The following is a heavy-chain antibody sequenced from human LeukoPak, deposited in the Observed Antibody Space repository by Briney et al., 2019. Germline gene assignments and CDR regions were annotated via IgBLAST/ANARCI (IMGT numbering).Heavy chain of an antibody. Sequence: GGSLRLSCAASGFTFSSYAMSWVRQAPGKGVEWVSAISGSGGSTYYADSVKGRFTISRDNSKNTLYLQMNSLRAEDTAVYYCAKARPYYYDSSAEKGGYYYYYMDVWGKGTTVTVSS. CDR2: ISGSGGST. CDR1: GFTFSSYA. J-gene: IGHJ6*03. V-gene: IGHV3-23*01. CDR3: AKARPYYYDSSAEKGGYYYYYMDV. D-gene: IGHD3-22*01.